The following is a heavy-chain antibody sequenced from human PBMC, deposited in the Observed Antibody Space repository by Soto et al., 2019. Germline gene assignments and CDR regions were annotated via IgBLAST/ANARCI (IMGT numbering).Heavy chain of an antibody. Sequence: PGGSLRLSCAASGFTFSSYWMSWVRQAPGKGLEWVANIREDGSQKYYLDSVKGRFTISRDNAKNSLYLQMNSLRAEDTAVYYCARDQLYYNDISGRPLNAFDVWGQGTMVTVSS. CDR1: GFTFSSYW. D-gene: IGHD3-22*01. V-gene: IGHV3-7*01. CDR2: IREDGSQK. CDR3: ARDQLYYNDISGRPLNAFDV. J-gene: IGHJ3*01.